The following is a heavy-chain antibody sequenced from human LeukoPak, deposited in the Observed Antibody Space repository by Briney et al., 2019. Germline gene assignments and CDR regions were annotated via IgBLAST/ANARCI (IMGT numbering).Heavy chain of an antibody. J-gene: IGHJ4*02. CDR1: GGSISSYY. D-gene: IGHD3-22*01. CDR2: IYYSGST. V-gene: IGHV4-59*01. Sequence: SETLSLTCTVSGGSISSYYWSWIRQPPGKGLEWIGYIYYSGSTNYNPSLKSRVTISVDTSKNQFSLKLSSVTAADTAVYYCAGLYYYDSSGYVHWGQGTLVTVS. CDR3: AGLYYYDSSGYVH.